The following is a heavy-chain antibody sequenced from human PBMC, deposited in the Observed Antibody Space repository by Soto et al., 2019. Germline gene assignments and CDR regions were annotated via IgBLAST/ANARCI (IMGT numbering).Heavy chain of an antibody. V-gene: IGHV1-69*01. D-gene: IGHD6-13*01. CDR1: GGTFSDYA. J-gene: IGHJ4*02. CDR2: IIPLTETP. Sequence: QVQVVQSEAEVKKPGSSVKVSCKASGGTFSDYAISWVRQAPGQGLEWMGGIIPLTETPVYAQTVQGRLTISADEVTSVAYMELSTLRSDDTAVYYCAIGTRSSWSCDFWGQGTLVTVSS. CDR3: AIGTRSSWSCDF.